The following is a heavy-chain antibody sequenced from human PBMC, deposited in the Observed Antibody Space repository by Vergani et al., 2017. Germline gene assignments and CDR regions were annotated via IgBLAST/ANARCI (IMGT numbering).Heavy chain of an antibody. CDR3: ARLKRGSPTVTMGMDV. V-gene: IGHV3-33*01. CDR2: IWYDGSNK. J-gene: IGHJ6*04. Sequence: QVQLVESGGGVVQPGRSLRLSCAASGFTFSSYGMHWVRQAPGKGLEWVAVIWYDGSNKYYADSVKGRFTISRDNSKNTLYLQMNSLRAEDTAVYYCARLKRGSPTVTMGMDVWGKGTTVTVSS. CDR1: GFTFSSYG. D-gene: IGHD4-17*01.